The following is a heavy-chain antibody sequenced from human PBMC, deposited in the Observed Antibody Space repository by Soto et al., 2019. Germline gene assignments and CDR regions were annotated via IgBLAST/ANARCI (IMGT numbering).Heavy chain of an antibody. CDR1: GFTFSSYW. Sequence: GGSLRLSCAASGFTFSSYWMSWVRQAPGKGLEWVANIKQDGSEKYYVDSVKGRFTISRDDAKNSLYLQMNSLRAEDTAVYYCARSHYDFWSGYPTPSFDYWGQGTLVTVSS. D-gene: IGHD3-3*01. CDR2: IKQDGSEK. J-gene: IGHJ4*02. CDR3: ARSHYDFWSGYPTPSFDY. V-gene: IGHV3-7*01.